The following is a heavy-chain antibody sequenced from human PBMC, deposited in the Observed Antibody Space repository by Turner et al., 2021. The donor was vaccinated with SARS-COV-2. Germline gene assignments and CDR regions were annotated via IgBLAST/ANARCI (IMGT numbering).Heavy chain of an antibody. Sequence: QLQLQELGPGQVKPSENLSLACTVSGGSISSSSYYWVWIRQPPGKGLGWIGSINYSGSTYYNPSLKSRVTISVDTSKNQFSLKLSSVTAADTAVYYCARRRFMSGDSFDYWGQGTLVTVSS. CDR1: GGSISSSSYY. V-gene: IGHV4-39*01. CDR3: ARRRFMSGDSFDY. J-gene: IGHJ4*02. CDR2: INYSGST. D-gene: IGHD2-15*01.